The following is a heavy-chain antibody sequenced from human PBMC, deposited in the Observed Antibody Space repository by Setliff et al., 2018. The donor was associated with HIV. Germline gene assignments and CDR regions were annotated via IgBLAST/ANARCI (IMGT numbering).Heavy chain of an antibody. CDR3: ARKQWLGAALDY. D-gene: IGHD6-19*01. CDR2: IYHSGST. V-gene: IGHV4-34*01. Sequence: PGGSLRLSCEASGFMFRNYAMSWVRQPPGKGLEWIGHIYHSGSTNYNPSLKSRVTISVATSENHISLNLNSATAADTAVYYCARKQWLGAALDYWGQGTPVTVSS. J-gene: IGHJ4*02. CDR1: GFMFRNYA.